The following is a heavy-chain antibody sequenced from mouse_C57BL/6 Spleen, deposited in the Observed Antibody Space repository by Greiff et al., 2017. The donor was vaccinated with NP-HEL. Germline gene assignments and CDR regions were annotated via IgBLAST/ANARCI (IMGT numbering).Heavy chain of an antibody. CDR3: ARANYSNYVNYAMDY. D-gene: IGHD2-5*01. CDR1: GYSITSGYY. J-gene: IGHJ4*01. Sequence: EVQLQQSGPGLVKPSQSLSLTCSVTGYSITSGYYWNWIRQVPGNKLEWMGYISYDGSNNYNPSLKNRISITRDTSKNQFFLKLNSVTTEDTATYYFARANYSNYVNYAMDYWGQGTSVTVSS. V-gene: IGHV3-6*01. CDR2: ISYDGSN.